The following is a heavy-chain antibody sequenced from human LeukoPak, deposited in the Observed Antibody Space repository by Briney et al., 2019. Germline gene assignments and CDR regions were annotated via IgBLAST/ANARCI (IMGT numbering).Heavy chain of an antibody. CDR3: ARLGGTRFDY. V-gene: IGHV4-59*08. J-gene: IGHJ4*02. CDR2: IYYSGST. Sequence: SETLSLTCTVSGGSISSYYWSWIRQPPGKGLEWIGYIYYSGSTNYNPSPKSRVTISVDTSKNQFSLKLSSVTAADTAVYYCARLGGTRFDYWGQGTLVTVSS. D-gene: IGHD2-15*01. CDR1: GGSISSYY.